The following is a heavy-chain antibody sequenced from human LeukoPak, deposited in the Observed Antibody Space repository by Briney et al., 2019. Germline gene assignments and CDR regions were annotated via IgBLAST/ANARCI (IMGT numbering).Heavy chain of an antibody. CDR2: INPNSGGT. CDR3: ARDSGGIAVAGTGLSWFDP. CDR1: GYTFNSYG. V-gene: IGHV1-2*02. J-gene: IGHJ5*02. Sequence: ASVKVSCKASGYTFNSYGISWVRQAPGQGLEWMGWINPNSGGTNYAQKFQGRVTMTRDTSISTTYMELSRLRSDDTAVYYCARDSGGIAVAGTGLSWFDPWGQGTLVTVSS. D-gene: IGHD6-19*01.